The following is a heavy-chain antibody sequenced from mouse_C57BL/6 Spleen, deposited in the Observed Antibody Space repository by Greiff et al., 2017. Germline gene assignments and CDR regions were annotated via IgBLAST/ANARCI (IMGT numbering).Heavy chain of an antibody. CDR1: GYTFTGSW. CDR3: ARGSLGLGYYAMDY. Sequence: QVQLKESGAELMKPGASVKLSCKATGYTFTGSWIEWVKQRPGHGLEWIGELLPGSGSTNYNEKFKGKATFTADTSSNTAYMQLSSLTTEDSAIDYCARGSLGLGYYAMDYWGQGTSVTVSS. V-gene: IGHV1-9*01. CDR2: LLPGSGST. J-gene: IGHJ4*01. D-gene: IGHD4-1*01.